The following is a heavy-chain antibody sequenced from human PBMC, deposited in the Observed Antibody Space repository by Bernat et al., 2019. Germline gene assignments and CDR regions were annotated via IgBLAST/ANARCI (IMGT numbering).Heavy chain of an antibody. Sequence: EVQLVESGGGLVQPGGSLRLSCAASGFTVSSNYMSWVRQAPGKGLEWVANINQDGGGKYYVDSVMGRFTNSRDNAKNSLYLQMSGLRVEETAVYYCARSPGTGTVDYWGQGTLVTVSS. D-gene: IGHD1-1*01. V-gene: IGHV3-7*01. J-gene: IGHJ4*02. CDR2: INQDGGGK. CDR3: ARSPGTGTVDY. CDR1: GFTVSSNY.